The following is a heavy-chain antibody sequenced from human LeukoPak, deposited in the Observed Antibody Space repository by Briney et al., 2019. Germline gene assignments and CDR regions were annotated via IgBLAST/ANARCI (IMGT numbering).Heavy chain of an antibody. CDR2: ISYDGSNK. CDR3: AKDPRGVVVVAVRMDV. CDR1: GFTFSSYA. J-gene: IGHJ6*02. D-gene: IGHD2-15*01. Sequence: GGSLRLSCAASGFTFSSYAMHWVRQAPGKGLEWVAVISYDGSNKYYADSVKGRFTISRDNSKNTLYPQMNSLRAEDTAVYYCAKDPRGVVVVAVRMDVWGQGTTVTVSS. V-gene: IGHV3-30*04.